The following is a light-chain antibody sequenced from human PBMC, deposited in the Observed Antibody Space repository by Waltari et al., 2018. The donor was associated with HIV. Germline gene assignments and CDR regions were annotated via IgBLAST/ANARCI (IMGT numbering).Light chain of an antibody. J-gene: IGKJ5*01. V-gene: IGKV3-20*01. CDR3: QQYGSSPRSIT. CDR2: GAS. Sequence: DIVLTQSPGTLSLSPGERATLPCRASQSVSSTYLAWYQQKPGQAPRLLIYGASSRATGIPDRFSGSGSGTDFTLTISRLEPEDFAVYYCQQYGSSPRSITFGQGTRLEIK. CDR1: QSVSSTY.